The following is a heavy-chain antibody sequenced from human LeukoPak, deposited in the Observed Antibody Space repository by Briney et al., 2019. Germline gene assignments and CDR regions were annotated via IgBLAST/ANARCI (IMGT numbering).Heavy chain of an antibody. CDR2: ISGSGGST. CDR3: AKGFRYCSSTSCYTFAY. V-gene: IGHV3-23*01. Sequence: GGSLRLSCAASGFTFSSYAMSWVRQAPGKGLEWVSAISGSGGSTYYADSVKGRFTISRDNSKNTLYLQMNSLGAEDTAVYYCAKGFRYCSSTSCYTFAYWGQGTLVTVSS. D-gene: IGHD2-2*02. CDR1: GFTFSSYA. J-gene: IGHJ4*02.